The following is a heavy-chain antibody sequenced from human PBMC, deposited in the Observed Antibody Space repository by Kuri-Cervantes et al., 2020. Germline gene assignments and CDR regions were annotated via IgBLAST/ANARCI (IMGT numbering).Heavy chain of an antibody. CDR2: ISAYNGNT. CDR1: GYTFTSYG. V-gene: IGHV1-18*01. Sequence: ASVKVSCKASGYTFTSYGISWVRQAPGQGLEWMGWISAYNGNTNYAQKLQGRVTVTTDTSTSTAYMELRSLRSDDTAVYYCARGRPQYDSSEFDPWGQGTLVTVSS. D-gene: IGHD3-22*01. CDR3: ARGRPQYDSSEFDP. J-gene: IGHJ5*02.